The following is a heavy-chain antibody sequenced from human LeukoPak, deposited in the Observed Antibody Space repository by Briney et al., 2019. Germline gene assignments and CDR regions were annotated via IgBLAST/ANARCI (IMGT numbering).Heavy chain of an antibody. V-gene: IGHV4-4*02. Sequence: PSETLSLTCAVSGGSISRSNWWSWVRQPPGKGLEWIGEIYHSGSTNYNPSLKSRVTISVDKSKNQFSLKLSSVTAADTAVYYCARGQSIAAAGAFDYWGQGTLVTVSS. CDR3: ARGQSIAAAGAFDY. D-gene: IGHD6-13*01. CDR2: IYHSGST. CDR1: GGSISRSNW. J-gene: IGHJ4*02.